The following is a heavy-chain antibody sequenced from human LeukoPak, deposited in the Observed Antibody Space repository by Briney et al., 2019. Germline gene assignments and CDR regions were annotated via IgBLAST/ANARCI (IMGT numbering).Heavy chain of an antibody. CDR2: INHSGST. J-gene: IGHJ4*02. CDR3: ARVGCSSTSCYDY. CDR1: GGSFSGYY. V-gene: IGHV4-34*01. Sequence: SETLSLTCAVYGGSFSGYYWSWIRQPPGKGLEWIGEINHSGSTNYNPPLKSRVTISVDTSKNQFSLKLSSVTAADTAVYYCARVGCSSTSCYDYWGQGTLVTVSS. D-gene: IGHD2-2*01.